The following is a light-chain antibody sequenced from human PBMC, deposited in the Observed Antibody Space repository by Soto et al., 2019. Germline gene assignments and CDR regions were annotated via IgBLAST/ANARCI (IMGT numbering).Light chain of an antibody. CDR1: QSVRSK. CDR3: EQYNNWFSTT. Sequence: ELVLTKSPASLSVSPGARATLSCRASQSVRSKVAWYQQKPGQAPSLVLYDTYIRATGIPARFSGSGFGTEFTLPISSLQPEDFAVYYGEQYNNWFSTTFGQGTRLEIK. J-gene: IGKJ5*01. CDR2: DTY. V-gene: IGKV3-15*01.